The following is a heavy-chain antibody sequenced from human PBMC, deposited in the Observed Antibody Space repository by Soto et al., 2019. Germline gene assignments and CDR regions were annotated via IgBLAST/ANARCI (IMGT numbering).Heavy chain of an antibody. V-gene: IGHV4-34*01. CDR1: GGSFSGNY. Sequence: PSETLSLTCAVYGGSFSGNYGSWIRQPPGKGLEWIGEINHSGSTNYNPSLKSRVNMSVDTSKKQFSLKLSSVTAADTAVYYCARGSSWFYWYFDLWGRGTLVTVSS. J-gene: IGHJ2*01. D-gene: IGHD6-13*01. CDR3: ARGSSWFYWYFDL. CDR2: INHSGST.